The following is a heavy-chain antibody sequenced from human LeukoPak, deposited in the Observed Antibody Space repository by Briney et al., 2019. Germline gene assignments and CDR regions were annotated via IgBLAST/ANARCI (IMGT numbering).Heavy chain of an antibody. Sequence: PGGSLRLSCAASGFTFSSYAMSWVRQAPGKGLEWVSSISSSSSYIYYADSVKGRFTISRDNAKNSLYLQMNSLRAEDTAVYYCARNGYCSSTSCYFPFDYWGQGTLVTVSS. CDR1: GFTFSSYA. J-gene: IGHJ4*02. D-gene: IGHD2-2*01. CDR2: ISSSSSYI. CDR3: ARNGYCSSTSCYFPFDY. V-gene: IGHV3-21*01.